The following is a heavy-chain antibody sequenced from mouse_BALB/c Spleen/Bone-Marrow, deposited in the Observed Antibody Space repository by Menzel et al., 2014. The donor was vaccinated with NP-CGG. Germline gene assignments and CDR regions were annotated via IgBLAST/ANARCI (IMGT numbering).Heavy chain of an antibody. CDR1: GFTFSSYG. V-gene: IGHV5-6*01. CDR2: INSGGSNT. D-gene: IGHD4-1*01. CDR3: SRRGNWDFRRYLDV. Sequence: VQLQQSGGDLVKPGGSLKLSCAASGFTFSSYGMSWVRQTPDKRLEWVATINSGGSNTYHLDSVRGRFTISRDNAKNTLYLQMTSLKSEDTAMYYCSRRGNWDFRRYLDVWGAGTTVTISS. J-gene: IGHJ1*01.